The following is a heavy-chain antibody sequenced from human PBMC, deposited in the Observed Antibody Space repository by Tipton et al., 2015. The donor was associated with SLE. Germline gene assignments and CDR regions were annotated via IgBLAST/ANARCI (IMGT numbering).Heavy chain of an antibody. D-gene: IGHD4-11*01. Sequence: SLRLSCAASGFTFTSFAMNWVRQAPGKGLEWVSIIYSGGSTYYADSVKGRFTVSRGTSKNTLYLQMSSLRPEDTAVYYCARAELTTEGSAFYFSVDVWGKGTSVPVSS. CDR3: ARAELTTEGSAFYFSVDV. CDR1: GFTFTSFA. V-gene: IGHV3-23*03. CDR2: IYSGGST. J-gene: IGHJ6*03.